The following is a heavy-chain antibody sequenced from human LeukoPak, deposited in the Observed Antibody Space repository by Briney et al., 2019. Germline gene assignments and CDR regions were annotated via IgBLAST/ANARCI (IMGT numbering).Heavy chain of an antibody. J-gene: IGHJ4*02. V-gene: IGHV3-23*01. D-gene: IGHD3-10*01. CDR2: ISCSGGST. Sequence: GGSLRLSCAASGFTFSSYAMSWVRQAPGKGLEWVSAISCSGGSTYYADSVKGRFTISRDNSKNTLYLQMNSLRAEDTAVYYCAKAVYGSGSYIDYWGQGTLVTVSS. CDR3: AKAVYGSGSYIDY. CDR1: GFTFSSYA.